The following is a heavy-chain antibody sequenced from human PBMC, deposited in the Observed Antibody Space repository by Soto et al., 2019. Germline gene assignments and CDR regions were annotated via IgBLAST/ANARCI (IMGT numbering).Heavy chain of an antibody. CDR3: ARRVAVRCFYGMDV. V-gene: IGHV4-59*01. CDR2: VYYSGST. D-gene: IGHD2-2*01. CDR1: GGSISNYY. Sequence: SETLSLTCSVSGGSISNYYWTWIRQPPGKGLEWIGYVYYSGSTNYNPSLKSRVTISVDTSTDQFSLKLSSVTAADTAVYYCARRVAVRCFYGMDVWGQGTTVTVSS. J-gene: IGHJ6*02.